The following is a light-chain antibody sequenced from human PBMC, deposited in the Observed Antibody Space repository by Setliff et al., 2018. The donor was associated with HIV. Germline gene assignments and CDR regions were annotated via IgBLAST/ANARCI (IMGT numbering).Light chain of an antibody. Sequence: QSVLAQPASVSGSPGQSITISCIGTSSDVGGYDFVSWYQQRPGKAPKLIIFDVSERPSGVSHRFSGSKSGNTASLTISGLQTEGEADYFCASYRSPATYVFGIGTKVTVL. V-gene: IGLV2-14*03. CDR2: DVS. CDR3: ASYRSPATYV. CDR1: SSDVGGYDF. J-gene: IGLJ1*01.